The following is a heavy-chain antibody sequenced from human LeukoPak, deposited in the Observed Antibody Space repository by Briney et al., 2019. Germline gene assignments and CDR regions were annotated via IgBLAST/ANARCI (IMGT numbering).Heavy chain of an antibody. Sequence: PSETLSLTCTVSGGSISSNYWSWIRQPPGKGLVWIGYIYYSGSTNYNPSLKSRVTISVDTSKSQFSLKLSSVTAADTAVYYCARAQGDYGSNPNYYYYMDVWGKGTTVTVSS. D-gene: IGHD4-23*01. CDR1: GGSISSNY. V-gene: IGHV4-59*01. CDR3: ARAQGDYGSNPNYYYYMDV. J-gene: IGHJ6*03. CDR2: IYYSGST.